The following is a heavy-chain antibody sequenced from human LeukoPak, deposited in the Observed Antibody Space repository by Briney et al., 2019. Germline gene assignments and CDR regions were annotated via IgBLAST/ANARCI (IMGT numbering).Heavy chain of an antibody. CDR2: MYYSGST. V-gene: IGHV4-30-4*07. CDR1: GGSISSGDYS. Sequence: SETLSLTCAVYGGSISSGDYSWSWIRQPPGKGLEWIGYMYYSGSTYSNLSLKSRVTISVDTSKNQFSLKLSSVTAADTAVYYCARPAEGYSSSRQIEYFQHWGQGTLVTVSS. D-gene: IGHD6-13*01. CDR3: ARPAEGYSSSRQIEYFQH. J-gene: IGHJ1*01.